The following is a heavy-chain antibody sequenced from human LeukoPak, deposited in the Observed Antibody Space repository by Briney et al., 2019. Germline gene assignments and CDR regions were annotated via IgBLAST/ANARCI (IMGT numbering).Heavy chain of an antibody. Sequence: GGSLRLSCVVSGFTFTGYEMTWVRQAPGKGLEWVSAIYSGGSTYYADSVKGRFTISRDNSKNTLYLQMNSLRAEDTAVYFCARSRDGYNGLFDPWGQGTLVTVSS. CDR3: ARSRDGYNGLFDP. V-gene: IGHV3-53*01. D-gene: IGHD5-24*01. J-gene: IGHJ5*02. CDR2: IYSGGST. CDR1: GFTFTGYE.